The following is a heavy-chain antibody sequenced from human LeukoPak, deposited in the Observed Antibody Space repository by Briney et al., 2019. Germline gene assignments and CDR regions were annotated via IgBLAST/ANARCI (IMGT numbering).Heavy chain of an antibody. Sequence: SGPTLVNPTETLTLTCTVSGFSLSNARMGVSWIRQPPGEALEWLAHIFSNDEKSYSTSLKSRLTISKDTSKSQVVLTMTNMDPVDTATYYCARIPYSSGWYFFDYWDQGTLVTVSS. CDR2: IFSNDEK. J-gene: IGHJ4*02. CDR3: ARIPYSSGWYFFDY. D-gene: IGHD6-19*01. V-gene: IGHV2-26*01. CDR1: GFSLSNARMG.